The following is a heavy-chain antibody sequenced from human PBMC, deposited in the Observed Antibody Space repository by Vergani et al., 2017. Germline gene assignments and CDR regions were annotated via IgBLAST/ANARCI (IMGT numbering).Heavy chain of an antibody. CDR3: ARDFQTGWFGKPDQYFQH. D-gene: IGHD3-10*01. J-gene: IGHJ1*01. CDR2: INPSGGST. CDR1: GYPFTSYY. V-gene: IGHV1-46*03. Sequence: QVQLVQSGAEVKKPGASVKVSCKASGYPFTSYYMHWVRQAPGQGLEWMGIINPSGGSTSYAQKFQGRVTMTRDTSTSTVYMELSSLRSEDTAVYYCARDFQTGWFGKPDQYFQHWGQGTLVTVSS.